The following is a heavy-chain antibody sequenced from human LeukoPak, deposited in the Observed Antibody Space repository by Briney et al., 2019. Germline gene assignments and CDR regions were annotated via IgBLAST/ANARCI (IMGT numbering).Heavy chain of an antibody. Sequence: SETLSLTCTVSGGSISSSSYYWGWISQPPGKGLEWIGSIYYSGSTYYNPSLKSRVTISADTSKNQFSLKLSSVTAADTAVYYCARRPSISVAEYYFDYWGQGTLVTVSS. CDR1: GGSISSSSYY. D-gene: IGHD6-19*01. V-gene: IGHV4-39*01. CDR2: IYYSGST. CDR3: ARRPSISVAEYYFDY. J-gene: IGHJ4*02.